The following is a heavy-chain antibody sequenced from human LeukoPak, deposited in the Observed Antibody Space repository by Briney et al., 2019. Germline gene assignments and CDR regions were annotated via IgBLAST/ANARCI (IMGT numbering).Heavy chain of an antibody. V-gene: IGHV3-48*03. CDR3: ARAAYYYDSSAYPYWYFDL. CDR1: GFTFRSYA. D-gene: IGHD3-22*01. J-gene: IGHJ2*01. Sequence: VGSLRLSCAASGFTFRSYAINWVRQAPGKGLEWVSFISSGGGTIYYADSVKGRFTISRDNAENSLYLQMNSLRAEDTAVYYCARAAYYYDSSAYPYWYFDLWGRGTLVTVSS. CDR2: ISSGGGTI.